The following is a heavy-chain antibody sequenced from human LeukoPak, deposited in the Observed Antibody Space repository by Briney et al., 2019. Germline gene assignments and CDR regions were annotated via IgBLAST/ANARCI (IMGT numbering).Heavy chain of an antibody. J-gene: IGHJ6*03. Sequence: GASVKVSCKASGYTFTSYDINWVRRATGQGLEWMGWMNPNSGNTGYAQKFQGRVTITRNTYISTAYMELSSLRSEDTAVYYCARERSIAARLTYYYYMDVWGKGTTVTVSS. D-gene: IGHD6-6*01. CDR2: MNPNSGNT. V-gene: IGHV1-8*03. CDR1: GYTFTSYD. CDR3: ARERSIAARLTYYYYMDV.